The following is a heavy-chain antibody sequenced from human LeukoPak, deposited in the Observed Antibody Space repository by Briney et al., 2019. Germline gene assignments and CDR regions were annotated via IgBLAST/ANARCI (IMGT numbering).Heavy chain of an antibody. CDR3: AKEVWVYSGYDWGPLFDY. Sequence: PGGSLRLSCAASGFTFRSYWMSWVRQAPGKGLEWVANISEDGGEKYYVDSVKGRFTISRDNSKNTLYLQMNSLRAEDTAVYYCAKEVWVYSGYDWGPLFDYWGQGTLVTVSS. CDR2: ISEDGGEK. V-gene: IGHV3-7*01. D-gene: IGHD5-12*01. J-gene: IGHJ4*02. CDR1: GFTFRSYW.